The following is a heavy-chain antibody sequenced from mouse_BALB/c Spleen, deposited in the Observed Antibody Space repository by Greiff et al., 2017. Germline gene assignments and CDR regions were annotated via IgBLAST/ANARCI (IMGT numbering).Heavy chain of an antibody. CDR1: GYAFSSYW. Sequence: VMLVESGAELVRPGSSVKISCKASGYAFSSYWMNWVKQRPGQGLEWIGQIYPGDGDTNYNGKFKGKATLTADKSSSTAYMQLSSLTSEDSAVYFCARRYYDYYYFDYWGQGTTLTVSS. J-gene: IGHJ2*01. CDR2: IYPGDGDT. V-gene: IGHV1-80*01. D-gene: IGHD2-4*01. CDR3: ARRYYDYYYFDY.